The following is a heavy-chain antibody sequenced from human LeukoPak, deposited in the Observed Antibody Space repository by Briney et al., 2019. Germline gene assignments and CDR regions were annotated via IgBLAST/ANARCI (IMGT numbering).Heavy chain of an antibody. CDR3: ATNKFYFDSSGYYRQSREHFQH. CDR1: GGSISSGGYS. D-gene: IGHD3-22*01. Sequence: SETLSLTCAVSGGSISSGGYSWTWIRQHPGKGLEWIGYIYHTGSTYYNPSLKSRGIISVDMSKNQFSLKLSSVTAADTAVYYCATNKFYFDSSGYYRQSREHFQHWGQGTLVTVSS. J-gene: IGHJ1*01. CDR2: IYHTGST. V-gene: IGHV4-31*11.